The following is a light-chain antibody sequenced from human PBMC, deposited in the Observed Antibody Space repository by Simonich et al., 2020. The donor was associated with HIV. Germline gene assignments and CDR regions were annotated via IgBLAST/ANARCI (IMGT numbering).Light chain of an antibody. J-gene: IGKJ1*01. CDR3: QQSYSTPRT. V-gene: IGKV1-39*01. Sequence: DIQMTQSPSYLSASVGDRDTLTCRASQNINSYLYWYQQKPGKAPKLPIYASSSLQSGVPSRFRGSGSGTDFTLTIRSLQPQDFATYYCQQSYSTPRTFGQGTKVEIK. CDR2: ASS. CDR1: QNINSY.